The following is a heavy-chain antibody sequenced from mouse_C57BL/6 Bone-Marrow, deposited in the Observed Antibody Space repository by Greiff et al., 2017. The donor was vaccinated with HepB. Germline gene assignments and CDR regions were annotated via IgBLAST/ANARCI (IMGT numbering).Heavy chain of an antibody. D-gene: IGHD2-3*01. V-gene: IGHV1-81*01. CDR2: IYPRSGNT. J-gene: IGHJ3*01. CDR1: GYTFTSYG. Sequence: VQGVESGAELARPGASVKLSCKASGYTFTSYGISWVKQRTGQGLEWIGEIYPRSGNTYYNEKFKGKATLTADKSSSTAYMELRSLTSEDSAVYFCARNIYDGYFPFAYWGQGTLVTVSA. CDR3: ARNIYDGYFPFAY.